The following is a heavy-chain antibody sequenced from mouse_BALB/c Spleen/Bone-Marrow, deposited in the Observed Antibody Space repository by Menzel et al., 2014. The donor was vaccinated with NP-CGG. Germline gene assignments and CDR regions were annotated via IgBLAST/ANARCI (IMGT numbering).Heavy chain of an antibody. J-gene: IGHJ2*01. CDR1: DFNFKDTY. CDR3: ARVQILRSRGLDY. CDR2: IDPANGNT. Sequence: VQLQQSGAELVKPGASVKLSCTASDFNFKDTYMHWVNQRPEQGLEWIGRIDPANGNTKYDPKFQGKATITADTSSNTAFLQLHSLTSEDTSVYYCARVQILRSRGLDYWGQGTTLTVSS. D-gene: IGHD5-1-1*01. V-gene: IGHV14-3*02.